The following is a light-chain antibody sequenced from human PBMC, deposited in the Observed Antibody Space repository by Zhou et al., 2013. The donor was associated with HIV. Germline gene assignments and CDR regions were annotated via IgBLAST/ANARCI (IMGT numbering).Light chain of an antibody. CDR1: QTVSSN. CDR3: QQFNNYPLT. V-gene: IGKV3-15*01. J-gene: IGKJ4*01. CDR2: GAT. Sequence: EIAIWQSPGTLSLSPGERATVSCRASQTVSSNLAWYQQKPGQAPRLLIYGATTRATGIPERFSGSGSGTEFTLTISSLQPEDFATYYCQQFNNYPLTFGGGTKVEIK.